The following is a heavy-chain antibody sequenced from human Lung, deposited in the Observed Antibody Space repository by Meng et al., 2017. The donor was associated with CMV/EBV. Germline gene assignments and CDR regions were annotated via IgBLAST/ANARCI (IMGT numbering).Heavy chain of an antibody. CDR1: GFTFSSYW. V-gene: IGHV3-74*01. J-gene: IGHJ4*02. CDR3: ARSYYYDSSGYYYPFDY. Sequence: GGSLRLSCAASGFTFSSYWMHWVRQAPGKGLVWVSRINSDGSSTSYADSVKGRFTISRDNAKNTLYLQMNSLRAEDTAVYYCARSYYYDSSGYYYPFDYWGQGTRVTCSS. D-gene: IGHD3-22*01. CDR2: INSDGSST.